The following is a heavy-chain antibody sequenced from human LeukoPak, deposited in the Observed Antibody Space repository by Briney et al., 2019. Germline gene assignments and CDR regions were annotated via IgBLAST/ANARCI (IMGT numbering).Heavy chain of an antibody. J-gene: IGHJ4*02. Sequence: PGGSLRLSCAASGFTFSSYEMNWVRQAPGKGLEWVSYISSSGSTIYYADSMKGRFTISRDNAKNSLYLQMNSLRAEDTAVYYCARQRPGYSPRWGQGTLVTVSS. V-gene: IGHV3-48*03. CDR2: ISSSGSTI. CDR1: GFTFSSYE. CDR3: ARQRPGYSPR. D-gene: IGHD6-13*01.